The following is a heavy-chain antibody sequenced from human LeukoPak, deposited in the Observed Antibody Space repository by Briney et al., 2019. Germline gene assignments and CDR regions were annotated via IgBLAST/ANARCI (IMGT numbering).Heavy chain of an antibody. V-gene: IGHV3-21*01. D-gene: IGHD1-26*01. Sequence: GGSLRLSCAASGFTFSSYSMNWVRQAPGKGLEWVSSISSSSSYKYYADSVKGRFTISRDNAKNSLYLQMNSLRAEDTAVYYCARDGGYSSTDYWGQGTLVTVSS. CDR3: ARDGGYSSTDY. J-gene: IGHJ4*02. CDR1: GFTFSSYS. CDR2: ISSSSSYK.